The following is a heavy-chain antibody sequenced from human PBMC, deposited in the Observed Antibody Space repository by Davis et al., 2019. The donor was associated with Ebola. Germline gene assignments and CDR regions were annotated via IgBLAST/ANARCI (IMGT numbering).Heavy chain of an antibody. Sequence: GESLKISCAASGFTVSSNYMSWVRQAPGKGLEWVSVIYSGGSTYYADSLKGRFTTSRDNAKNSLYLQMNSLRAEDTAVYYCAKSGLSFGVVKYHYGMDVWGKGTTVTVSS. J-gene: IGHJ6*04. CDR1: GFTVSSNY. D-gene: IGHD3-3*01. V-gene: IGHV3-53*01. CDR2: IYSGGST. CDR3: AKSGLSFGVVKYHYGMDV.